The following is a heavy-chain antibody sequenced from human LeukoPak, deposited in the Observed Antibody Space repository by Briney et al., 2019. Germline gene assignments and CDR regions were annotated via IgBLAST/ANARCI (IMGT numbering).Heavy chain of an antibody. Sequence: SETLSLTCTVSGGSISSSSYYWGWIRQPPGKGLEWIGSIYYTGSTYYNPSLKSRVTISVDTSKNQFSLKLSSVTAADTAVYYCASGLRYFDLYYWGQGTLVTVSS. D-gene: IGHD3-9*01. J-gene: IGHJ4*02. V-gene: IGHV4-39*01. CDR2: IYYTGST. CDR1: GGSISSSSYY. CDR3: ASGLRYFDLYY.